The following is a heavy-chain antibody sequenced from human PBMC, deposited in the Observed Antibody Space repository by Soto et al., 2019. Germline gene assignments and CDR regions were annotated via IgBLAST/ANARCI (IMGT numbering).Heavy chain of an antibody. V-gene: IGHV4-30-2*01. CDR1: SGSISGGEYS. CDR3: ARGLRTHNYFDY. Sequence: PSETLSLTCAVSSGSISGGEYSWNWIRQPPGKGLEWIGYIYQGDSTYYSPSLKSRVTISVDRSSNRVSLKLTSVTAADTAIYYCARGLRTHNYFDYWGQGTLVTVSS. J-gene: IGHJ4*02. CDR2: IYQGDST.